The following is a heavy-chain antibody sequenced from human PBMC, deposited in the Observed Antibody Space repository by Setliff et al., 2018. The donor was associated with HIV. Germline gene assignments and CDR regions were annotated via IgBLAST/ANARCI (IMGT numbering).Heavy chain of an antibody. J-gene: IGHJ4*02. D-gene: IGHD3-10*01. CDR3: ARAFPGGIKGFDY. Sequence: ASVKVSCKASGYTFTSYILHWVRQAAGHGLEWVGRIAPSSGGIHYAQKFQDRVTMTRDTSTSTVYMDLSRLRSQDTAVYYRARAFPGGIKGFDYWGQGTLVTVSS. CDR2: IAPSSGGI. V-gene: IGHV1-46*01. CDR1: GYTFTSYI.